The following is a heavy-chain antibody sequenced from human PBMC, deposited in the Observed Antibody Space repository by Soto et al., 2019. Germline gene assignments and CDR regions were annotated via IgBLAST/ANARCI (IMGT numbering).Heavy chain of an antibody. V-gene: IGHV1-46*03. J-gene: IGHJ5*02. D-gene: IGHD5-18*01. Sequence: GSVKGSSKASGYTLTNPYIPWGGHAPGRRLGEMGIINPSGGSTSYAQKFQGRVTMTRDTSTSTVYMELSSLRSEDTAVYYCARVYPSDTRYGYVGNNWFDPWGQGTLVTVSS. CDR2: INPSGGST. CDR3: ARVYPSDTRYGYVGNNWFDP. CDR1: GYTLTNPY.